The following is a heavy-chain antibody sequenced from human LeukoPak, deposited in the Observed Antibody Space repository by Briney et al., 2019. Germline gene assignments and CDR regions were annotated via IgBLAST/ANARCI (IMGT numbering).Heavy chain of an antibody. J-gene: IGHJ4*02. CDR2: INPNSGGT. V-gene: IGHV1-2*04. Sequence: ASVKVSCKASGYTFSSYGISWVRQAPGQGLEWMGWINPNSGGTNYAQKFQGWVTVTRDTSISTAYMELSRLRSDDTAVYYCARDSGSSDILHDFDYWGQGTLVTVSS. D-gene: IGHD1-26*01. CDR3: ARDSGSSDILHDFDY. CDR1: GYTFSSYG.